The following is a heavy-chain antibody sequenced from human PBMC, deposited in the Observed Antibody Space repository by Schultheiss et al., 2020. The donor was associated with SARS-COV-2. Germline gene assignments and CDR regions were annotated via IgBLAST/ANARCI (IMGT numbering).Heavy chain of an antibody. V-gene: IGHV5-10-1*01. Sequence: GESLKISCKGSGYSFTSYWISWVRQMPGKGLEWMGRIDPSDSYTNYSPSFQGHVTISADKSISTAYLQWSSLKASDTAMYYCARQGTVVVITDDYYGMDVWGQGTTVTVSS. CDR2: IDPSDSYT. D-gene: IGHD3-22*01. CDR1: GYSFTSYW. CDR3: ARQGTVVVITDDYYGMDV. J-gene: IGHJ6*02.